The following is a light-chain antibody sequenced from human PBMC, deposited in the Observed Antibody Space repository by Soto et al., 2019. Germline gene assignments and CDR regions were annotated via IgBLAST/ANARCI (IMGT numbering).Light chain of an antibody. J-gene: IGKJ2*01. CDR3: QQYGGSPYT. V-gene: IGKV3-20*01. CDR1: QSVSRNY. Sequence: EIVLTQSPGTLSLSPGERATRSCRASQSVSRNYLAWYQQRSGQAPRLLLDDASKMPGGIPDRFSGRGSGTDFTLTLPRLEPEDFAVYYCQQYGGSPYTFGQGTKLEIK. CDR2: DAS.